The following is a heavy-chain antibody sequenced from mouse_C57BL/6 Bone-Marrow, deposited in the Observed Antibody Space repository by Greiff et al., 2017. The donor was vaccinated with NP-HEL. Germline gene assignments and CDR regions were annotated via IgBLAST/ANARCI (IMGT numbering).Heavy chain of an antibody. CDR1: GFTFSDYY. Sequence: EVQRVESGGGLVQPGGSLKLSCAASGFTFSDYYMYWVRQTPEKRLEWVAYISNGGGSTYYPDTVKGRFTISRDNAKNTLYLQKSRLKSEDTAMYYCARQGDYGSSSWYFDVWGTGTTVTVSS. D-gene: IGHD1-1*01. CDR2: ISNGGGST. V-gene: IGHV5-12*01. J-gene: IGHJ1*03. CDR3: ARQGDYGSSSWYFDV.